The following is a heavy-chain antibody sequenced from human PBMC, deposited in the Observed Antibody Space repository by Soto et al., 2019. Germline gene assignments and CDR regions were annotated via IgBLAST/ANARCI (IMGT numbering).Heavy chain of an antibody. CDR3: ARFTSSSVY. D-gene: IGHD6-6*01. CDR1: GYSFTTYW. CDR2: IYPSDSDT. Sequence: GESLKISCKGSGYSFTTYWIGWVRQMPGKGLEWMGVIYPSDSDTRYSPSFQGQVTISADKSITTAYLQWSSLEASDTAMYYCARFTSSSVYWGQGTPVTVS. J-gene: IGHJ4*02. V-gene: IGHV5-51*01.